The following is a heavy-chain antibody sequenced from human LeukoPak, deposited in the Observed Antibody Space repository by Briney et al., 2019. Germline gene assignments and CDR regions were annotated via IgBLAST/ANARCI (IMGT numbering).Heavy chain of an antibody. V-gene: IGHV4-4*07. CDR3: ARGFGSGTSPIDL. D-gene: IGHD3-10*01. CDR2: IYATDLT. CDR1: GRSLRSVY. Sequence: SETLSLTCTVSGRSLRSVYWNWIRQSAGKGLEWIGRIYATDLTNYNPSLKSRVTFSVDMSKNELSLTLKSVTAADTAVYYCARGFGSGTSPIDLWGQGALVTVSS. J-gene: IGHJ5*02.